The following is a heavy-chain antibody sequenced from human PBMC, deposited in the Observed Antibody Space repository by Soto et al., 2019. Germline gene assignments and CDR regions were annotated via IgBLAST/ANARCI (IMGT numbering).Heavy chain of an antibody. V-gene: IGHV4-31*03. CDR2: IYYSGST. CDR1: GGSISSGGYY. J-gene: IGHJ5*02. CDR3: ARVRDGDWFDP. Sequence: PSETLSLTCTVSGGSISSGGYYWSWIRQHPGKGLEWIGYIYYSGSTYYNPSLKSRVTISVDTSKNQFSLKLSSVTAADTAVYYCARVRDGDWFDPWGQGTLVTVSS.